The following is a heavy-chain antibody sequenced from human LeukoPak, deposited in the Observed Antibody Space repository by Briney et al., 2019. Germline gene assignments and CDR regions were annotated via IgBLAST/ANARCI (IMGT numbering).Heavy chain of an antibody. D-gene: IGHD3-22*01. CDR2: ISSSSSTI. CDR3: AREGDYYDSSGFDEYFQH. V-gene: IGHV3-48*01. CDR1: GFTFRSYS. J-gene: IGHJ1*01. Sequence: PGGSLRLSCAASGFTFRSYSMNWVRQAPGKGLEWVSYISSSSSTIYYADSVKGRFTISRDNAKNSLYLQMNSLRAEDTAVYYCAREGDYYDSSGFDEYFQHWGQGTLVTVSS.